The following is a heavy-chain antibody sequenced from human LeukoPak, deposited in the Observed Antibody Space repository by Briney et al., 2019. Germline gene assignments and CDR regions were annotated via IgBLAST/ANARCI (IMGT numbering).Heavy chain of an antibody. CDR3: AREAPYYDFWSGSLPYFDY. CDR2: IYYSGST. Sequence: SETLSLTCTVSGSSISSYYWSWIRQPPGKGLEWIGYIYYSGSTNYNPSLKSRVTISVDTPKNQFSLKLSSVTAADTAVYYCAREAPYYDFWSGSLPYFDYWGQGTLVTVSS. CDR1: GSSISSYY. J-gene: IGHJ4*02. V-gene: IGHV4-59*01. D-gene: IGHD3-3*01.